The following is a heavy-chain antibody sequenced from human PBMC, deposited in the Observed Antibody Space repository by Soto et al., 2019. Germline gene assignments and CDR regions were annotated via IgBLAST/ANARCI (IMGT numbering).Heavy chain of an antibody. V-gene: IGHV3-21*01. CDR2: ISSSSSYI. CDR1: GFTFSSYS. J-gene: IGHJ4*02. CDR3: ASLSGAGRALSDY. D-gene: IGHD1-1*01. Sequence: EVQLVESGGGLVKPGGSLRLSCAASGFTFSSYSMNWVRQAPGKGLEWVSSISSSSSYIYYADSVKGRFTISRDNAKNSLYLQMNSLRAEDPAVYYCASLSGAGRALSDYWGQGTLVTVSS.